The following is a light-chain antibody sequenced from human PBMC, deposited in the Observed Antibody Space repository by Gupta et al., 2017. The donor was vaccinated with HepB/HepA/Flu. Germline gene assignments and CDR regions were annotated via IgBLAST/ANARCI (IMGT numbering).Light chain of an antibody. CDR3: AAWDDSLSGLV. V-gene: IGLV1-47*01. CDR1: SSNIGSNS. J-gene: IGLJ3*02. Sequence: QSVLTQPHSASGAPGQGGPTACSGSSSNIGSNSVYWYQQLPGTAPKLLIYRNNQRPSGVPDRFSGSKSGTSASLAISGLRSEDEADYYCAAWDDSLSGLVFGGGTKLTVL. CDR2: RNN.